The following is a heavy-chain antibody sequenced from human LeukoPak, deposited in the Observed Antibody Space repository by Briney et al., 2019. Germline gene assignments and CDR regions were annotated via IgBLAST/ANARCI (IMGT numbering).Heavy chain of an antibody. CDR2: IGTYGGDT. Sequence: GASVKVSCKATSRISWVRQAPGQGLEWMGWIGTYGGDTYYAQKFQGRITVTTDTSTSTVYMELRNLRSDDTAVYYCARDRWNFYDDSGYNSDFDSWGQGTLVTVSS. V-gene: IGHV1-18*01. J-gene: IGHJ5*01. CDR1: TSR. CDR3: ARDRWNFYDDSGYNSDFDS. D-gene: IGHD3-22*01.